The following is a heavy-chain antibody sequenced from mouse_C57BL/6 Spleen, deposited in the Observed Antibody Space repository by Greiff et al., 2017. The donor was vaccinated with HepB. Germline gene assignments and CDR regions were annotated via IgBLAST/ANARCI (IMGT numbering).Heavy chain of an antibody. CDR3: ARRRDSNEFAY. D-gene: IGHD2-5*01. V-gene: IGHV1-80*01. CDR1: GYAFSSYW. Sequence: VQLQQSGAELVKPGASVKISCKASGYAFSSYWMNWVKQRPGKGLEWIGQIYPGDGDTNYNGKLKGKATLTADKSSSTAYMQLSSLTSEDSAVYFCARRRDSNEFAYWGQGTLVTVSA. CDR2: IYPGDGDT. J-gene: IGHJ3*01.